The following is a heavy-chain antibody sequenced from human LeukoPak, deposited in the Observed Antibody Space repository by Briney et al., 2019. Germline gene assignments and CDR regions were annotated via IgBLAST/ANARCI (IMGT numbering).Heavy chain of an antibody. Sequence: SETLSLTCTVSGVSISSYYWSWIRQPPGKEPEWIGYIYYSGSTNYNPSLKSRVTISVDTSKNQFSLKLSSVTAADTAVYYCAREGDYYYYGMDVWGQGTTVTVSS. V-gene: IGHV4-59*01. J-gene: IGHJ6*02. CDR1: GVSISSYY. CDR2: IYYSGST. CDR3: AREGDYYYYGMDV.